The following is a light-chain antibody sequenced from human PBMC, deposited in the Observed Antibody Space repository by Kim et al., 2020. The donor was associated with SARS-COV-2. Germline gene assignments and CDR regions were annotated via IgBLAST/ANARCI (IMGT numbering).Light chain of an antibody. CDR1: QSVSSN. V-gene: IGKV3-15*01. CDR3: QQYDNWPPLT. J-gene: IGKJ4*01. Sequence: EIVMTQSPATLSVSPGERATLSCRASQSVSSNLAWYQQAPGQAPRLLIYGASTRATGIPARFSGSGSGTEFTLTISSLQSEDFAVYYCQQYDNWPPLTFGGGNKVDIK. CDR2: GAS.